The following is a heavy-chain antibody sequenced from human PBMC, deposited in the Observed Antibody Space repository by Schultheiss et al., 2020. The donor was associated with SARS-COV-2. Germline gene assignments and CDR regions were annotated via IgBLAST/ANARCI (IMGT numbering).Heavy chain of an antibody. Sequence: SETLSLTCAVYGGSFSGYYWSWIRQPPGKGLEWIGEINHSGSTNYNPSLKSRVTISVDTSKNQFSLKLSSVTAADTAVYYCARDSLGYCSSTSCQSRYFQHWGQGTLVTVSS. D-gene: IGHD2-2*01. CDR2: INHSGST. V-gene: IGHV4-34*01. CDR1: GGSFSGYY. CDR3: ARDSLGYCSSTSCQSRYFQH. J-gene: IGHJ1*01.